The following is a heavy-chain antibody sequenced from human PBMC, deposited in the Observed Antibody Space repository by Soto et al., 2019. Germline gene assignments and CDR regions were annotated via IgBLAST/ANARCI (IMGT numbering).Heavy chain of an antibody. CDR3: ARGFATTGYLVDY. J-gene: IGHJ4*02. D-gene: IGHD3-9*01. CDR2: ISGSGSST. Sequence: EVHLLESGGGLVQPGGSMRLSCAASGFTFSNYAMTWVRQAPGKGLQWVSAISGSGSSTKYADSVKGRFTISRDNSKSTLSLQMNSLRGEDTVVYFCARGFATTGYLVDYWGQGTLVTVSS. V-gene: IGHV3-23*01. CDR1: GFTFSNYA.